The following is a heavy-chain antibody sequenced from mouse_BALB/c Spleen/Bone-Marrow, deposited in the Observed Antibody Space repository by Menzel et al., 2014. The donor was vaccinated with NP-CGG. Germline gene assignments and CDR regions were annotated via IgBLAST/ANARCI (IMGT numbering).Heavy chain of an antibody. V-gene: IGHV1-80*01. Sequence: QVHVKQSGAELVRPGSSVKISCRASGYAFSTYWMNWVKQRPGQGLEWIGQIYPGDGDTNYNGKFKGKATLTADKSSSTAYMQLSSLTSEDSAIYFCARGLRAYWGQGTLATVSA. J-gene: IGHJ3*01. CDR3: ARGLRAY. CDR2: IYPGDGDT. CDR1: GYAFSTYW.